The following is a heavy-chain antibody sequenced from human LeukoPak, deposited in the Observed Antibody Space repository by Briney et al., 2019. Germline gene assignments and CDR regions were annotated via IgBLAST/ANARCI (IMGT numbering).Heavy chain of an antibody. V-gene: IGHV3-23*01. J-gene: IGHJ4*02. CDR3: TTSWPKVREGDQ. D-gene: IGHD3-10*01. Sequence: GGSLRLSCAASGFTFSDYAMRWVRQAPGKGLEWLSEISGGGGGAYYADSVKGRFTISRDNSKNTLYLQMNGLRAEDTALDYCTTSWPKVREGDQWGQGTLVTVSS. CDR1: GFTFSDYA. CDR2: ISGGGGGA.